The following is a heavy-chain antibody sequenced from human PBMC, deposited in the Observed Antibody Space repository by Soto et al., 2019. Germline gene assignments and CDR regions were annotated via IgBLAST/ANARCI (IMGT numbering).Heavy chain of an antibody. CDR1: GFSLSTSGMC. CDR2: IDWDDAK. D-gene: IGHD6-6*01. V-gene: IGHV2-70*17. CDR3: ARIVGGYSRSSVRAFDV. J-gene: IGHJ3*01. Sequence: SGPTLVNPTQTLTLTCTFSGFSLSTSGMCVSWIRQPPGKALEWLARIDWDDAKFYSASLKTRLTISKDTSKNQVVLTVTNMDPVDTGTYYCARIVGGYSRSSVRAFDVWGQGTMVTVSS.